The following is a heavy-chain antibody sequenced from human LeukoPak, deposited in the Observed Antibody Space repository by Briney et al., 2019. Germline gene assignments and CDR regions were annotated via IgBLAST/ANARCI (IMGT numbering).Heavy chain of an antibody. J-gene: IGHJ4*02. Sequence: SETLSLTCTVSGGSIRTTSYYWGWIRQSPGREPEGIGTIYFSGSTYYNPSLESRVTISVDTSNNPFSLKLNSVTAADTAVYYCARGGTFWDSWGQGTLVTVSS. CDR1: GGSIRTTSYY. CDR3: ARGGTFWDS. V-gene: IGHV4-39*07. D-gene: IGHD3-3*01. CDR2: IYFSGST.